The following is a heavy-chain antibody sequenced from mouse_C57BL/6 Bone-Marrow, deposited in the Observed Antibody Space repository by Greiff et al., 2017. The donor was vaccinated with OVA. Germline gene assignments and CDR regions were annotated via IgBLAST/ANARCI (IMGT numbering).Heavy chain of an antibody. D-gene: IGHD2-3*01. CDR2: IWSGGST. CDR1: GFSLTSYG. CDR3: ARLDGYFYAMDY. J-gene: IGHJ4*01. V-gene: IGHV2-2*01. Sequence: QVQLQQSGPGLVQPSQSLSITCTVSGFSLTSYGVHWVRQSPGKGLEWLGVIWSGGSTDYNAAFISRLSISKDNSKSQVFFKMNSLQADDTAIYYCARLDGYFYAMDYWGQGTSVTVSS.